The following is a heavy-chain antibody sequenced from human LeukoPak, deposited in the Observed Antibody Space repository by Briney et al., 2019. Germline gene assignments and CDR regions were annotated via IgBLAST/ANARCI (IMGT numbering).Heavy chain of an antibody. J-gene: IGHJ3*02. Sequence: GGSLRLSCAASGFTFSSYAMSWVRQAPGKGLEWVSSISSSSSYIYYADSVKGRFTISRDNAKNSLYLQMNSLRAEDTAVYYCARDSPDTAMVTGAFDIWGQGTMVTVSS. CDR2: ISSSSSYI. CDR3: ARDSPDTAMVTGAFDI. D-gene: IGHD5-18*01. V-gene: IGHV3-21*01. CDR1: GFTFSSYA.